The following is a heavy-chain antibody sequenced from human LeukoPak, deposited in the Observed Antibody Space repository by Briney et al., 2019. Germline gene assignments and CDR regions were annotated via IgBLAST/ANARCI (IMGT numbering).Heavy chain of an antibody. Sequence: GGSLRLSCAASGFTFSSYSMNWVRQAPGKGLEWVSSISSSSSYIYYADSVKGRFTISRDNAKNSLYLQMNSLRAEDTAVYYCARAKDIVVVVAAKFDYWGQGTLVTVSS. CDR3: ARAKDIVVVVAAKFDY. CDR1: GFTFSSYS. V-gene: IGHV3-21*01. CDR2: ISSSSSYI. J-gene: IGHJ4*02. D-gene: IGHD2-15*01.